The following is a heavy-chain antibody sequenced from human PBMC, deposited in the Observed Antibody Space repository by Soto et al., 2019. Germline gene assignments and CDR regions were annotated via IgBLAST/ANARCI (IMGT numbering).Heavy chain of an antibody. D-gene: IGHD4-17*01. CDR1: GGTFSSYT. J-gene: IGHJ4*02. CDR3: ARDLIDYGDYSLTFDY. CDR2: IIPILGIA. V-gene: IGHV1-69*04. Sequence: GASVKVSCKASGGTFSSYTISWVRQAPGQGLEWMGRIIPILGIANYAQKFQGRVTITADKSTSTAYMELSSLRSEDTAVYYCARDLIDYGDYSLTFDYWGQGTLVTVSS.